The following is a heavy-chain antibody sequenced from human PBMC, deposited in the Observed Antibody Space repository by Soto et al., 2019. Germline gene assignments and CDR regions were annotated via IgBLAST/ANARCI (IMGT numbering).Heavy chain of an antibody. CDR1: GFTLRTYA. V-gene: IGHV3-30-3*01. D-gene: IGHD3-22*01. J-gene: IGHJ3*01. Sequence: PGGSLRLSCEASGFTLRTYAMHWVRQAPGKGLEWLAVISYDGSMDFYADSVKGRFTISRDNFKNTLYLQMHSLSVDDTAVYYCARDLFYYDSSRADDAFDVWGPGTRVTVSS. CDR2: ISYDGSMD. CDR3: ARDLFYYDSSRADDAFDV.